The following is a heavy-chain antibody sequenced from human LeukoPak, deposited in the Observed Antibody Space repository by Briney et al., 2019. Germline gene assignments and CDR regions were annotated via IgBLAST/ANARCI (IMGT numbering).Heavy chain of an antibody. Sequence: GGSLRLSCAASGFTFSSYAMSWVRQAPGKGLEWVSAISGSGGSTYYADSVKGRFTISRDNSKNTLYLQMNSLKTEDTAVYYCVTDLVTKGYFDCWGQGTLVTVSS. J-gene: IGHJ4*02. CDR1: GFTFSSYA. V-gene: IGHV3-23*01. D-gene: IGHD2-21*02. CDR3: VTDLVTKGYFDC. CDR2: ISGSGGST.